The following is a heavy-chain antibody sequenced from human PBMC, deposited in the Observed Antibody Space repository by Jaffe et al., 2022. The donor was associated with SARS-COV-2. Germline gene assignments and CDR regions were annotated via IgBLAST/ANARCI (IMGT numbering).Heavy chain of an antibody. CDR3: ARGRAPGYYDVLTGFSP. CDR2: INHSGST. J-gene: IGHJ5*02. D-gene: IGHD3-9*01. CDR1: GGSFSGYY. V-gene: IGHV4-34*02. Sequence: QVQLQQWGAGLLKPSETLSLTCAVSGGSFSGYYWNWIRQPPGKGLEWIGEINHSGSTNSNPSLKSRVTISVDTSKNHFSLKLSSVTAADTAVYYCARGRAPGYYDVLTGFSPWGQGTLVTVSS.